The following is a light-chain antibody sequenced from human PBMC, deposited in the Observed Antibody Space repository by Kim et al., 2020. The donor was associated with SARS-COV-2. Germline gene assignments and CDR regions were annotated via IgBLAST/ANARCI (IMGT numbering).Light chain of an antibody. Sequence: SYELTQPLSVSVALGQTARITCGVNNIGTKNVHWYQQKPGQAPVVVIYRDSNRPSGIPERFSGSNSGNTATLTISRAQAGDEADYYCQVWDSSTVLFGGGTRLTVL. CDR1: NIGTKN. CDR2: RDS. J-gene: IGLJ3*02. CDR3: QVWDSSTVL. V-gene: IGLV3-9*01.